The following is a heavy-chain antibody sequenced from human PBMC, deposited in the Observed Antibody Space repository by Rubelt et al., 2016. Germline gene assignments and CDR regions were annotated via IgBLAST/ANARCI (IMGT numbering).Heavy chain of an antibody. Sequence: QVQLQQWGAGLLKPSETLSLTCAVYGGSFSGYYWSWIRQPPGKGLEWIGEINHSGSTNYNPSLKSRVTTSVDTSKNQFSLKLSSVTAADTAVYYCARGKEGLGVTMMDYWGQGTLVTVSS. V-gene: IGHV4-34*01. J-gene: IGHJ4*02. CDR1: GGSFSGYY. D-gene: IGHD3-22*01. CDR2: INHSGST. CDR3: ARGKEGLGVTMMDY.